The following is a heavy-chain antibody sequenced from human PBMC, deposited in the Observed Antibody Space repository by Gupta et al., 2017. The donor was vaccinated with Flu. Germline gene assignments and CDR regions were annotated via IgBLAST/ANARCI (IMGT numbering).Heavy chain of an antibody. CDR1: YG. CDR3: AKDWRGESNIYGMNV. Sequence: YGMHWVRQAPGKGLEWVAVISHDGSSKDYAESVEGRFTISRDNSKNTLYLQMNSLRADDTAVFYCAKDWRGESNIYGMNVWGPGTTVIVSS. CDR2: ISHDGSSK. V-gene: IGHV3-30*18. J-gene: IGHJ6*02. D-gene: IGHD3-10*01.